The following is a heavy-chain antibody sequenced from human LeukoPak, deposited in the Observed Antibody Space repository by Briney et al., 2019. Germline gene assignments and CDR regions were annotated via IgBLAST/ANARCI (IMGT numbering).Heavy chain of an antibody. Sequence: TGGSLRLSCAVSGFTFSSYAMSWVRQAPGKGPEWVSCIERNGGGTWYADSVKGRFTISRDNSKNTLYLQMNSLRAEDTAVYYCARSYDSSGYSDPFDYWGQGTLVTVSS. CDR2: IERNGGGT. V-gene: IGHV3-23*01. D-gene: IGHD3-22*01. CDR3: ARSYDSSGYSDPFDY. J-gene: IGHJ4*02. CDR1: GFTFSSYA.